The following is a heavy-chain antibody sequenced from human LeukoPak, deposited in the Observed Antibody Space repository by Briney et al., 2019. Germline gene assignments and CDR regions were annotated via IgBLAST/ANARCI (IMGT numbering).Heavy chain of an antibody. Sequence: SETLSLTCTFSGGSTTSRNYYWAWIRQPPGKGLEWIGSLYYTENTFYNPSLKSRVTISADTAENQFFMKMTSVTAADTAVYYCATISCNTLGCPTVYNWIDPWGQGILVTVSS. CDR1: GGSTTSRNYY. CDR2: LYYTENT. J-gene: IGHJ5*02. D-gene: IGHD3-9*01. CDR3: ATISCNTLGCPTVYNWIDP. V-gene: IGHV4-39*01.